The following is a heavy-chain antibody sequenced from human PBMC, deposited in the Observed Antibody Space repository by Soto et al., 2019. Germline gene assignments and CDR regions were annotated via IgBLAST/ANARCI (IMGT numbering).Heavy chain of an antibody. CDR3: ARAEETAIQYYYNYYGMDV. CDR1: GYTFTGYY. Sequence: VASVKVSCKASGYTFTGYYIHWVRQAPGQGLEWMGWINSDSGVTKYPQKFQGRVTMTRDISISTAYMDLGRLTSDDTAVYYCARAEETAIQYYYNYYGMDVWGQGTTVTVSS. J-gene: IGHJ6*02. D-gene: IGHD5-18*01. V-gene: IGHV1-2*02. CDR2: INSDSGVT.